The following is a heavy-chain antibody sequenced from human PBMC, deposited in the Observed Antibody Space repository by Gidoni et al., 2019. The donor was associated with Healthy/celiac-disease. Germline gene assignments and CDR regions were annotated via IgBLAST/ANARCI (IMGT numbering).Heavy chain of an antibody. J-gene: IGHJ4*02. Sequence: EVTLVESGGGLVQPGGSLRVSCAASGFTLSSYWMSWVRQGPGKGLEWVANIKQDGSEKYYVDSVKGRFPSSRDNAKNSLYLQMNSLRAEDTAVYYCARDRRISPRRTKYFDYGGQGTLVTVSS. CDR1: GFTLSSYW. CDR3: ARDRRISPRRTKYFDY. V-gene: IGHV3-7*03. CDR2: IKQDGSEK.